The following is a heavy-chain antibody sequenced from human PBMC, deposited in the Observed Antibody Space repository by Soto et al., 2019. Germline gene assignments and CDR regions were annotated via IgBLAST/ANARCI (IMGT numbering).Heavy chain of an antibody. D-gene: IGHD5-12*01. CDR1: GGTFSRYA. Sequence: AVKVCCKASGGTFSRYAISWVRQAPGQGLEWMGGIIPIFGTANYAQKFQGRVTITADESTSTAYMELSSLRSEDTAVYYCSRATTGFAVACFLSWGQGPPVT. V-gene: IGHV1-69*13. CDR3: SRATTGFAVACFLS. CDR2: IIPIFGTA. J-gene: IGHJ5*02.